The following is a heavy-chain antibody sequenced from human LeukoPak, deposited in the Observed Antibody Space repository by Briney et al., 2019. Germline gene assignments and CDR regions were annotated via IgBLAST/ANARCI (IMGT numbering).Heavy chain of an antibody. Sequence: GASVKVSCKASGYIFTGYYIHWVRQAPGQGLGWMGWISPNSGGTSYAQKFQGRVTMTRDTSMSTAYMDVRSLRSDDTAIYYCARVIITTGGAGAFDIWGQGTMVTVSS. J-gene: IGHJ3*02. D-gene: IGHD3-10*01. V-gene: IGHV1-2*02. CDR1: GYIFTGYY. CDR3: ARVIITTGGAGAFDI. CDR2: ISPNSGGT.